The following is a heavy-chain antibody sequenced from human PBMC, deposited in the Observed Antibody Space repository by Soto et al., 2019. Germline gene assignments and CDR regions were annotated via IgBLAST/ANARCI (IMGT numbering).Heavy chain of an antibody. V-gene: IGHV4-31*03. CDR2: IYYSGST. Sequence: QVQLQESGPGLVKPSQTLSLTCTVSGGSISSGGYYWSWIRQHPGKRLEWIGYIYYSGSTYYNPSLKSRVTISVDTSKNQFSLKLSSVTAADTAVYYCARGGLDSSIWLNNWFDPWGQGTLVTVSS. CDR1: GGSISSGGYY. J-gene: IGHJ5*02. D-gene: IGHD6-13*01. CDR3: ARGGLDSSIWLNNWFDP.